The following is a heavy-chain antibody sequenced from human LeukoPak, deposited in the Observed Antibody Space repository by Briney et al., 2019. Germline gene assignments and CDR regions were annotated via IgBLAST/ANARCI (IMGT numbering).Heavy chain of an antibody. V-gene: IGHV4-59*01. Sequence: PSETLSLTCTVSGDSISGYYWSWIRQPPGRGLEYVGNVYYTGSTTYNPSLKSRLTISVDTSNNQFSLTLSSVTAADTAVYYCASAGPRRDGYNADYWGQGTLVTVSS. CDR3: ASAGPRRDGYNADY. D-gene: IGHD5-24*01. CDR1: GDSISGYY. J-gene: IGHJ4*02. CDR2: VYYTGST.